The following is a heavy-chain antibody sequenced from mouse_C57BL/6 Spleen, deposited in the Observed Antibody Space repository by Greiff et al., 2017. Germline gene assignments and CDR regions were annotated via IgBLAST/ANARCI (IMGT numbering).Heavy chain of an antibody. CDR3: TRDRADYFDY. CDR1: GFTFSSYA. Sequence: EVKVVESGEGLVKPGGSLKLSCAASGFTFSSYAMSWVRQTPEKRLEWVAYISSGGDYIYYADTVKGRFTISRDNARNTLYLQMSSLKSEDTAMYYCTRDRADYFDYWGQGTTLTVSS. D-gene: IGHD3-3*01. V-gene: IGHV5-9-1*02. J-gene: IGHJ2*01. CDR2: ISSGGDYI.